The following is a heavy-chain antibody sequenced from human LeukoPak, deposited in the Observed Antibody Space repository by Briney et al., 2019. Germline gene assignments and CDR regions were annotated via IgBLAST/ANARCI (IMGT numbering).Heavy chain of an antibody. J-gene: IGHJ3*02. V-gene: IGHV3-7*01. Sequence: GGSLRLSCAASGFTFSSYWMNWVRQAQGKGLEWVANINQDGTEKYYVDSVKGRFTISRDNAKNSLYLQMNSLRAEDTAIYYCARGIDIWGQGTMVTVSS. CDR3: ARGIDI. CDR1: GFTFSSYW. CDR2: INQDGTEK.